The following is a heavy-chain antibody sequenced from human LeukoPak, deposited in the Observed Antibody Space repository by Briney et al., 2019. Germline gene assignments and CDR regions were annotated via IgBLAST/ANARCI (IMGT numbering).Heavy chain of an antibody. Sequence: SETLSLTCTVSGGSISSGGYYWSWIREHPGKGLEWIGYIYYSGSTYYNPSLKSRVTISVDTSKNQFSLKLSSVTAADTAVYYCARAEYSSSYFDYWGQGTLVTVSS. J-gene: IGHJ4*02. D-gene: IGHD6-6*01. CDR3: ARAEYSSSYFDY. CDR2: IYYSGST. CDR1: GGSISSGGYY. V-gene: IGHV4-31*03.